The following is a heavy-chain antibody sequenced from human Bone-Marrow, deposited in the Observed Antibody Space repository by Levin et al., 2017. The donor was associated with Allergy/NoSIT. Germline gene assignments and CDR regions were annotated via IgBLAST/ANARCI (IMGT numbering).Heavy chain of an antibody. D-gene: IGHD4-17*01. CDR1: GYSFTTYW. Sequence: LGESLKISCKGSGYSFTTYWIAWVRQMPGKGLDWMGIIYPRDSDTRYSPSFQGQVTISADKSISTAYVQWSSLRASDAAIYYCARIREATVTTTLDYWGQGTLVTASS. CDR2: IYPRDSDT. V-gene: IGHV5-51*01. CDR3: ARIREATVTTTLDY. J-gene: IGHJ4*02.